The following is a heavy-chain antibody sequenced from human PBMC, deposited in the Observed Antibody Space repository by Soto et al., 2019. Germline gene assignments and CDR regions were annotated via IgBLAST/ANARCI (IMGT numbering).Heavy chain of an antibody. CDR3: ARGGEDTIFGVVTYYYYYGMDV. Sequence: PGGSLRLSCAASGFTFSSYGMHWVRQAPGKGLEGVAVIWYDGSNKYYADSVKGRFTISRDNSKNTLYLQMNSLRAEDTAVYYCARGGEDTIFGVVTYYYYYGMDVWGQGTTVTVSS. CDR1: GFTFSSYG. J-gene: IGHJ6*02. D-gene: IGHD3-3*01. CDR2: IWYDGSNK. V-gene: IGHV3-33*01.